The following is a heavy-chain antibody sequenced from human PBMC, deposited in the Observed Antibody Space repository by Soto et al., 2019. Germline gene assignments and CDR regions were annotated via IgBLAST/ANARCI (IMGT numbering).Heavy chain of an antibody. CDR3: ARDFLYYYGSGTYYYGMDV. J-gene: IGHJ6*02. CDR2: ISYDGSNK. D-gene: IGHD3-10*01. V-gene: IGHV3-30-3*01. Sequence: GGSLRLSCAASGFTFSSYAMHWVRQAPGKGLEWVAVISYDGSNKYYADSVKGRFTISRDNSKNTLYLQMNSLRAEDTAVYYCARDFLYYYGSGTYYYGMDVWGQGTTVTVSS. CDR1: GFTFSSYA.